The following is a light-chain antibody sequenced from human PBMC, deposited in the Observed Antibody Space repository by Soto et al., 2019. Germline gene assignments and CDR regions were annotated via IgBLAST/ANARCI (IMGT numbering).Light chain of an antibody. J-gene: IGLJ1*01. Sequence: QSALTQPASASGSPGQSITISCTGTSSDVGGYDAVAWYQQYPGKAPKLMIYEVSNRLSGISDRFSGSKSGNTASLTISGLQAADEADYYCSSYRGGSAPYVFGTGTKVTVL. CDR1: SSDVGGYDA. CDR3: SSYRGGSAPYV. V-gene: IGLV2-14*01. CDR2: EVS.